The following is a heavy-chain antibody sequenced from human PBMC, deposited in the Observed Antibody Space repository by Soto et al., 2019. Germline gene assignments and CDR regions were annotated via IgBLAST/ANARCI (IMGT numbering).Heavy chain of an antibody. CDR3: ARDHPHSYGIYYFDY. V-gene: IGHV4-59*01. Sequence: TLSLTCTVSGGSITNYYWSWIRQPPGKGLEWIGYIYSSGSTNYNPSLKSRVTISADTSKNQVSLKLTSVTAADTAVYYCARDHPHSYGIYYFDYWGQGTLVTVSS. CDR1: GGSITNYY. CDR2: IYSSGST. D-gene: IGHD5-18*01. J-gene: IGHJ4*02.